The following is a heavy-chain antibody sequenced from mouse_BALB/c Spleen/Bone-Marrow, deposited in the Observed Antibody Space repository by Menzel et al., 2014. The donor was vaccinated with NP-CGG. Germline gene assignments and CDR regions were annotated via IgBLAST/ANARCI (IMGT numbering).Heavy chain of an antibody. CDR3: TRYPYYYGSRNYYAMDY. D-gene: IGHD1-1*01. CDR2: IYPGNSDT. V-gene: IGHV1-5*01. CDR1: GYTFTSYW. Sequence: VQLKHSGTVLARPGASVKMSCKASGYTFTSYWMHWVKQRPGQGLEWIGAIYPGNSDTSYNQKLKGKAKLTAVTSTSTAYMELSSLTNEDSAVYYCTRYPYYYGSRNYYAMDYWGQGTSVTVSS. J-gene: IGHJ4*01.